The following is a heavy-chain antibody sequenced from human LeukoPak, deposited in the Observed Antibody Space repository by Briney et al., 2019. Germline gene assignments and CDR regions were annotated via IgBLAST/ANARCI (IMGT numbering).Heavy chain of an antibody. CDR2: ISTYNGKT. CDR1: GGTFSSYA. J-gene: IGHJ1*01. D-gene: IGHD2-15*01. V-gene: IGHV1-18*01. CDR3: ARTDIVVVVAATPGYFQH. Sequence: ASVTVSCTASGGTFSSYAISWVRQAPGQGLEWMGWISTYNGKTNYAQKLQGRVTMTTDTSTSTAYMELRSLRSDDTAVYYCARTDIVVVVAATPGYFQHWGQGTLVTVSS.